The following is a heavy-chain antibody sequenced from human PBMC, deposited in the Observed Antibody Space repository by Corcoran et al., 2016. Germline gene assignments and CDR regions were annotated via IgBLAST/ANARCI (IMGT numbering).Heavy chain of an antibody. CDR3: ARVPKGITMVRGWFDP. Sequence: QVQLQQWGAGLLKPSETLSLTCAVYGGSFSGYYWSWIHQPPGKGLEWIGEINHSGSTNYNPSLKSRVTISVDTSKNQFSLKLSYVTAADTAVYYCARVPKGITMVRGWFDPWGQGTLVTVSS. V-gene: IGHV4-34*01. CDR2: INHSGST. CDR1: GGSFSGYY. J-gene: IGHJ5*02. D-gene: IGHD3-10*01.